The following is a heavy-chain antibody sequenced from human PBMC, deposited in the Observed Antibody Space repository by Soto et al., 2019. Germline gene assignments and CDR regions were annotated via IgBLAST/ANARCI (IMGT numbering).Heavy chain of an antibody. CDR2: IIPIFGTA. V-gene: IGHV1-69*13. D-gene: IGHD3-3*01. J-gene: IGHJ6*02. Sequence: SVKVACKASGGTFSSYSISWVRQAPGQGLEWMGGIIPIFGTANYAQKFQGRVTITADESTSTAYMELSSLRSEDTAVYYCAREGGGGYDFWSGYYGSLFRGMDVWGQGTTVTVSS. CDR1: GGTFSSYS. CDR3: AREGGGGYDFWSGYYGSLFRGMDV.